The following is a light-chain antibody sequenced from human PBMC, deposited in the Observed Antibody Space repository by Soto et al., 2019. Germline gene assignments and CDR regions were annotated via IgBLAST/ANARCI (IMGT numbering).Light chain of an antibody. CDR2: MNN. CDR1: SSNIGGNF. Sequence: QSVLTQPPSASGTPGQRVTISCSGSSSNIGGNFVYWYQQLPGTAPKLLIYMNNQRPSGVPDRFSGSKSGTSASLAISGLRSEDGADYYCAAWDDSLTGPVFGGGTQLTVL. V-gene: IGLV1-47*01. J-gene: IGLJ7*01. CDR3: AAWDDSLTGPV.